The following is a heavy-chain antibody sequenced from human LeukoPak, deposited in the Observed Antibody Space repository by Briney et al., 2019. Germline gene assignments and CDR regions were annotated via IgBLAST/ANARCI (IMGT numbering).Heavy chain of an antibody. V-gene: IGHV3-33*08. CDR3: AREAYCSSTSCYFDY. CDR1: GFTFSSYG. J-gene: IGHJ4*02. Sequence: ERSLRLSCATSGFTFSSYGMHWVRQAPGKGLEWVAVIWYDGSNKYYADSVKGRFTISRDNSKNTLYLQMNSLRAEDTAVYYCAREAYCSSTSCYFDYWGQGTLVTVSS. D-gene: IGHD2-2*01. CDR2: IWYDGSNK.